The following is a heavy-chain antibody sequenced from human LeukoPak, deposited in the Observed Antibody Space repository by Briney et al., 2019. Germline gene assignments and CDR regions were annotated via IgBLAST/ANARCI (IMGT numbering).Heavy chain of an antibody. V-gene: IGHV3-30*04. Sequence: GGSLRLSCAAAGFTFSSYAMHWVRQAPGKGLEWVAVISYDGSNKYYADSVKGRFTISRDNSKNTLYLQMNSLRAEDTAVYYCAHVAAAGTFFDYWGQGTLVTVSS. J-gene: IGHJ4*02. CDR2: ISYDGSNK. D-gene: IGHD6-13*01. CDR3: AHVAAAGTFFDY. CDR1: GFTFSSYA.